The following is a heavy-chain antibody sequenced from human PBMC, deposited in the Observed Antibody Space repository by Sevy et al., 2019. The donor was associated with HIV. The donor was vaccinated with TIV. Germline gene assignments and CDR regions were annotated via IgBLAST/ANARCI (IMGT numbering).Heavy chain of an antibody. V-gene: IGHV3-64*01. CDR1: GFTFSYYP. CDR3: AREAHCESPPWGGFDV. CDR2: IYANGDI. Sequence: GGSLRLSCAASGFTFSYYPMHWVRQAPGKGLEHVSAIYANGDIYYTNSVKGRFTISRDNSKNTLYLQMGSLGADDTAMYYCAREAHCESPPWGGFDVWGQRTMVTVSS. J-gene: IGHJ3*01. D-gene: IGHD2-15*01.